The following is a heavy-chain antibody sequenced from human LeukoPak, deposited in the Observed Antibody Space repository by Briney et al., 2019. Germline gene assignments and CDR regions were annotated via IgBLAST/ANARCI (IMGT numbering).Heavy chain of an antibody. CDR1: GFPFSSYS. Sequence: GGSLRLSCAASGFPFSSYSMSWVRQAPGKGLEWVSAITGSGDYTDYADSVKGRFTISRDNSKSTLFLQMNSLRVEDTAVYYCARHRIAVAGTFGPHPDYWGQGTLVTVSS. V-gene: IGHV3-23*01. CDR3: ARHRIAVAGTFGPHPDY. CDR2: ITGSGDYT. J-gene: IGHJ4*02. D-gene: IGHD6-19*01.